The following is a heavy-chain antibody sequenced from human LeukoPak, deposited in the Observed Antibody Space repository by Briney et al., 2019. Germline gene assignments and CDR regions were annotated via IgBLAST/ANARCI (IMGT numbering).Heavy chain of an antibody. J-gene: IGHJ6*03. Sequence: SETLSLTCAVYGGSFSRYSWIWIRQPPGKGLEWIGEINHSGSTNYNPSLKSRVTISVDTSKNQFSLKLSSVTAADTAVYYCARLRYSSSPHMDVWGKGTTVTVSS. CDR3: ARLRYSSSPHMDV. V-gene: IGHV4-34*01. D-gene: IGHD6-6*01. CDR2: INHSGST. CDR1: GGSFSRYS.